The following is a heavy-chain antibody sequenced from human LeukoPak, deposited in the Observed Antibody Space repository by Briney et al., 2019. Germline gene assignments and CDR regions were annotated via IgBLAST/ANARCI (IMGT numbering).Heavy chain of an antibody. J-gene: IGHJ4*02. V-gene: IGHV3-23*01. CDR1: GFTFSSYE. D-gene: IGHD6-13*01. CDR3: AKDRAQQLVLDF. CDR2: IIGSGSST. Sequence: GGSLRLSCAASGFTFSSYEINWVRQAPGKGLEWVSAIIGSGSSTYYADSVKGRFTISRDNSKNTLFLQMNSLRAEDTAVYYCAKDRAQQLVLDFWGQGTLVTVSS.